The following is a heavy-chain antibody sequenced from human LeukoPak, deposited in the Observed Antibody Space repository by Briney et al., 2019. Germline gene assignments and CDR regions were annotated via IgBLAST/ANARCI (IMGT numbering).Heavy chain of an antibody. V-gene: IGHV1-2*02. D-gene: IGHD6-19*01. Sequence: GASVKVSCKASGGTFSSYAISWVRQAPGQGLEWMGWINPNSGGTNYAQKFQGRVTMTRDTSISTAYMELSRLRSDDTAVYYCARSYSSGQLPHFDYWGQGTLVTVSS. CDR2: INPNSGGT. J-gene: IGHJ4*02. CDR3: ARSYSSGQLPHFDY. CDR1: GGTFSSYA.